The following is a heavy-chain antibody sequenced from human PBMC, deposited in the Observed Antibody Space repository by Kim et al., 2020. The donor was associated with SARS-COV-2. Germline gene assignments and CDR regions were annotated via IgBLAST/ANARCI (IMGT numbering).Heavy chain of an antibody. CDR3: ARGVPMGIAVAGNFDY. D-gene: IGHD6-19*01. J-gene: IGHJ4*02. Sequence: SLKSRVTISVDPSKNQFSLKLSSVTAADTAVYYCARGVPMGIAVAGNFDYWGQGTLVTVSS. V-gene: IGHV4-59*09.